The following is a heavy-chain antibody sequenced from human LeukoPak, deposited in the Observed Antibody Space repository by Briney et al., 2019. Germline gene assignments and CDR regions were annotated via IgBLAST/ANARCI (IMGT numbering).Heavy chain of an antibody. CDR1: GYTFTSYG. CDR2: ISAYNGNT. Sequence: ASVKVSCKASGYTFTSYGISWVRQAPGQGLEWMGWISAYNGNTNYAQKLQGRVTMTTDTSTSTAYMELRSLRSDDTAVYYCAREVSSGRYGVYYFDYWGQGTLVTVSS. V-gene: IGHV1-18*01. D-gene: IGHD6-19*01. CDR3: AREVSSGRYGVYYFDY. J-gene: IGHJ4*02.